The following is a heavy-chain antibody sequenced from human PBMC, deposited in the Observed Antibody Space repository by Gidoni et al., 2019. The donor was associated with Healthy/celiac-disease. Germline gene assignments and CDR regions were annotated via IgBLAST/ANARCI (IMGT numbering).Heavy chain of an antibody. CDR3: ARTLRDPTLTKYYFDY. J-gene: IGHJ4*02. V-gene: IGHV3-7*01. Sequence: EVQLVESGGGLVQPGGSLRLSCAASGFTFSSYWMSWVRQAPGKGLEWVENIKQDGSEKYYVDSVKGRFTISRDNAKNSLYLQMNSLRAEDTAVYYCARTLRDPTLTKYYFDYWGQGTLVTVSS. CDR1: GFTFSSYW. CDR2: IKQDGSEK.